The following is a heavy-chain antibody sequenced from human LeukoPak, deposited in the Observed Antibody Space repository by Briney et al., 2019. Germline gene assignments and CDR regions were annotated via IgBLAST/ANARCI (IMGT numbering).Heavy chain of an antibody. CDR3: AKGERQNRLASAADY. CDR2: ISASGGST. D-gene: IGHD6-13*01. Sequence: GGSLRLSCVTSGFTFSSYAMSWVRQAPGKGLEWVSAISASGGSTYYADSVKGRFTISRDNSKNTLYLRMNSLRAEDTAVFYCAKGERQNRLASAADYWGQGALVTVSS. CDR1: GFTFSSYA. V-gene: IGHV3-23*01. J-gene: IGHJ4*02.